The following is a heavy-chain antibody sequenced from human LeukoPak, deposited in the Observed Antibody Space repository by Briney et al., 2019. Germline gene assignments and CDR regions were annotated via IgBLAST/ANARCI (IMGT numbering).Heavy chain of an antibody. CDR3: ARQTLTRYCSSTSCRLRTPIGY. J-gene: IGHJ4*02. D-gene: IGHD2-2*01. CDR2: IIPIFGTA. CDR1: GGTFSSYA. V-gene: IGHV1-69*06. Sequence: SVKVSCKASGGTFSSYAISWVRQAPGQGLEWMGGIIPIFGTANYAQKFQGRVTITADKSTSTAYMELSSLRSEDTAVYYCARQTLTRYCSSTSCRLRTPIGYWGQGTLVTVSS.